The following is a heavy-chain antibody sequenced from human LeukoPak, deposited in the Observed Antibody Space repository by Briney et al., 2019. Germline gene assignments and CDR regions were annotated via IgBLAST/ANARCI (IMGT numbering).Heavy chain of an antibody. Sequence: PGGSLRLSCAASGFTFSSYSMNWVRQAPGKGLEWVSYISSSSSTIYYADSVKGRFTISRDNSKNTLYLQMNSLRAEDTAVYYCAKGLMVRGVFYYYYGMDVWGQGTTVTVSS. CDR3: AKGLMVRGVFYYYYGMDV. D-gene: IGHD3-10*01. CDR1: GFTFSSYS. CDR2: ISSSSSTI. J-gene: IGHJ6*02. V-gene: IGHV3-48*01.